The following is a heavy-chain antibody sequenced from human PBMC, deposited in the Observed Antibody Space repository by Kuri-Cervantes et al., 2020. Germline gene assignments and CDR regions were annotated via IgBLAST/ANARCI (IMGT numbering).Heavy chain of an antibody. CDR1: GFTFSDYY. J-gene: IGHJ6*02. D-gene: IGHD3-9*01. Sequence: WGSLRLSCAASGFTFSDYYMSWIRQAPGKGLEWVSYISSSGSTIYYADSVKGRFTISRDNAKNSLYLQMNSLRAEDTAVYYCARDGDLTGYYWDYYGMDVWGQGTTVTVSS. V-gene: IGHV3-11*04. CDR2: ISSSGSTI. CDR3: ARDGDLTGYYWDYYGMDV.